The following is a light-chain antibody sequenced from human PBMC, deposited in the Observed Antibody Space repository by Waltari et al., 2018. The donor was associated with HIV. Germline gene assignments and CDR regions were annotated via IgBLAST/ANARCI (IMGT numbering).Light chain of an antibody. V-gene: IGLV1-44*01. J-gene: IGLJ3*02. CDR3: AAWDDSLNEV. CDR1: SSNIGTNA. CDR2: KSN. Sequence: SVLTQPPSESGTPGQRVTIYCSGSSSNIGTNAVTWYQQLPGTAPKLLIYKSNERSSGVPDRFSASKSGASASLAISGLQSEDEAVYYCAAWDDSLNEVFGGGTKLTVL.